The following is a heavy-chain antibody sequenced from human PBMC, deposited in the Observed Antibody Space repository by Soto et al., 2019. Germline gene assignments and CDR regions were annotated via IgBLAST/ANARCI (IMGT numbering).Heavy chain of an antibody. J-gene: IGHJ6*02. D-gene: IGHD2-21*02. CDR2: IIPIFGTA. Sequence: SVKVSCKASGGTFSSYAISWVRQAPGQGLEWMGGIIPIFGTANYAQKFQGRVTITADESTSTAYMELSSLRSEDTAVYYCARDVVVTAIVYYYYYGMDVWAQGTTVTVSS. V-gene: IGHV1-69*13. CDR3: ARDVVVTAIVYYYYYGMDV. CDR1: GGTFSSYA.